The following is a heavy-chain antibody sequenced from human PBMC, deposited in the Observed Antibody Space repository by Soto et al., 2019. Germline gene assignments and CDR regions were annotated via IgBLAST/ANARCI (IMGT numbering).Heavy chain of an antibody. CDR3: TRRSQTATVRGLDY. J-gene: IGHJ4*02. CDR1: GDSVTSHY. V-gene: IGHV4-59*02. CDR2: MHYTGCS. Sequence: SETLSLTCSFSGDSVTSHYLTWIRQSPGMGLEWIGYMHYTGCSYYNPSLKSRLTISVDTSKNQFSLNLKFVTAADTAVYYCTRRSQTATVRGLDYWGQGTLVTVSS. D-gene: IGHD3-10*01.